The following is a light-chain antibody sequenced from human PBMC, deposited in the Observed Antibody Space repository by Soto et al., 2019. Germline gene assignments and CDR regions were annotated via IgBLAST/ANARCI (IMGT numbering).Light chain of an antibody. CDR2: DAS. CDR3: NQRSNLPPLT. CDR1: QRFDNF. J-gene: IGKJ4*01. Sequence: DIVFTQSPATLSLSPGERASLACRASQRFDNFLAWYQQRPGQAPRLLIYDASKRATGIPARFSGSGSWTDFPLTIISLEPEDLAVYYCNQRSNLPPLTFGGGTKVEIK. V-gene: IGKV3-11*01.